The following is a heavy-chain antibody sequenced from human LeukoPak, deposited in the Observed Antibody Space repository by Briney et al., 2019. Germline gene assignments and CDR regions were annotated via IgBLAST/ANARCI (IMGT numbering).Heavy chain of an antibody. D-gene: IGHD3-22*01. CDR2: IYYSGST. CDR1: GGSISTYY. J-gene: IGHJ4*02. CDR3: ARINDSDSSGYYWGFED. Sequence: SETLYLTCTVSGGSISTYYWSWIRQPPGKGLECSGYIYYSGSTNYNPSLKSRLSISLDASNNQFSLKLSSVTAAGTAVYYCARINDSDSSGYYWGFEDWGQGTLVTVSS. V-gene: IGHV4-59*08.